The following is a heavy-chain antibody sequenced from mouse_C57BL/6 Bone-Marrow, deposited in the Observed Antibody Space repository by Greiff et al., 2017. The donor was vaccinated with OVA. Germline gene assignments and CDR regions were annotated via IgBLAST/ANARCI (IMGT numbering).Heavy chain of an antibody. D-gene: IGHD4-1*01. CDR2: INPNNGGT. Sequence: EVQLKESGPELVKPGASVKISCKASGYTFTDYYMNWVKQSHGKSLEWIGDINPNNGGTSYNQKFKGKATLTVDKSSSTAYMELRSLTSEDSAVYYCAREGELGAYWGQGTSVTVSS. CDR3: AREGELGAY. J-gene: IGHJ4*01. V-gene: IGHV1-26*01. CDR1: GYTFTDYY.